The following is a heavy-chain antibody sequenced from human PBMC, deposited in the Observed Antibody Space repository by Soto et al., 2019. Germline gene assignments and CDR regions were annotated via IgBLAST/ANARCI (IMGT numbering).Heavy chain of an antibody. D-gene: IGHD2-8*01. J-gene: IGHJ3*01. CDR1: GVSIGGYY. CDR3: ARGRCNGHPGAFDV. CDR2: ISFSGST. V-gene: IGHV4-59*01. Sequence: QVQLRESGPGLVKPSETLSLTCAVSGVSIGGYYWSWSRQSPGRGLEWIGYISFSGSTNYNPSLKGRVTISLDTSNNHFPLQLSSVPAADTASYYCARGRCNGHPGAFDVWGPGTTVTVSS.